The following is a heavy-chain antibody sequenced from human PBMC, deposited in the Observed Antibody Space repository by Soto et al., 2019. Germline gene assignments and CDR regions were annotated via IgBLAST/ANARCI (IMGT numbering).Heavy chain of an antibody. Sequence: QVQLVQSGAEEKKHGASVKVSCKASGYTFTSYAIHWLRQAPGQRLGWMGWMNSGNGNTKYSQKFQGRVIITRDPSASTAYMELSSLKSEDTAVYYCARGDWWLFDYWGQGTMVTVS. CDR2: MNSGNGNT. CDR1: GYTFTSYA. CDR3: ARGDWWLFDY. D-gene: IGHD2-8*02. V-gene: IGHV1-3*05. J-gene: IGHJ4*02.